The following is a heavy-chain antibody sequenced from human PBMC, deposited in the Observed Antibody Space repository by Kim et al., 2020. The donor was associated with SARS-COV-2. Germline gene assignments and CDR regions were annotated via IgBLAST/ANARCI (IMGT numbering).Heavy chain of an antibody. V-gene: IGHV4-4*07. CDR3: ATSTKPGADLDY. J-gene: IGHJ4*02. D-gene: IGHD1-26*01. Sequence: NYNPSLKGRVTMSVDTSKNQFSLKLSSVTAADTAVYYCATSTKPGADLDYWGQGTLVTVSS.